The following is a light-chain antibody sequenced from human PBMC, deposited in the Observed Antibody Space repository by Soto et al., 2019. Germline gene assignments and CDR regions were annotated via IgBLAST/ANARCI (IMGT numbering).Light chain of an antibody. Sequence: EIVMTQSPATLSVSPGERATLSCRASQSVSSNLAWYQQKPGQAPRLLIYGTSTRATGIPARFNGSGSGTEFTLTISSLQSEDFAVYYCQQYRNWPRTFGHGTKVDIK. V-gene: IGKV3D-15*01. CDR2: GTS. CDR1: QSVSSN. CDR3: QQYRNWPRT. J-gene: IGKJ1*01.